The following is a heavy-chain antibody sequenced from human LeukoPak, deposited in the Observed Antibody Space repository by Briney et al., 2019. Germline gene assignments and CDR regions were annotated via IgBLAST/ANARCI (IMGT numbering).Heavy chain of an antibody. Sequence: PSETLSLTCSVSGDSISPYYWSWIRQPPGKGLEWIGYIYYSGTTNYNPSLKSRVTISVDTSKNQFSLKLSSVTAADTAVYYCARDRGSAGGFDCWGQGTLVTVSS. CDR1: GDSISPYY. D-gene: IGHD2-15*01. CDR2: IYYSGTT. J-gene: IGHJ4*02. V-gene: IGHV4-59*01. CDR3: ARDRGSAGGFDC.